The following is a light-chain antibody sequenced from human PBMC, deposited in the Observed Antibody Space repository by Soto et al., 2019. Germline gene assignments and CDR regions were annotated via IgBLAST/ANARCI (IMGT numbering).Light chain of an antibody. CDR3: QRIT. V-gene: IGKV3-20*01. J-gene: IGKJ5*01. Sequence: EIVLTQSPGTPSLSPGARATLSCRASQSVSSSYLAWYQQKPGQAPRLLIYGASTRATGIPDRFSGSGSGTDFTLTISRLEPEDSAVYYCQRITFGQGTRLEIK. CDR2: GAS. CDR1: QSVSSSY.